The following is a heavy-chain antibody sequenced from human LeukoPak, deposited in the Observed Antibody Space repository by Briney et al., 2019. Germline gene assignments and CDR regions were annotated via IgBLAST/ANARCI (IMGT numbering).Heavy chain of an antibody. V-gene: IGHV1-3*01. Sequence: ASVKVSCKASGYTFTSYAMHWVRQAPGQRLEWMGWINAGNGNTKYSQKFQGRVTITRDTSASTAYMELSSLRSEDTAVYYCARPSMSYYDFWSGYYSRSVWFDPWGQGTLVTVSS. CDR3: ARPSMSYYDFWSGYYSRSVWFDP. CDR1: GYTFTSYA. CDR2: INAGNGNT. D-gene: IGHD3-3*01. J-gene: IGHJ5*02.